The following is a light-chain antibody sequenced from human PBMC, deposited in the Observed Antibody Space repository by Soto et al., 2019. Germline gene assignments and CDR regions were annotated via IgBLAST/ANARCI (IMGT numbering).Light chain of an antibody. V-gene: IGKV3D-15*03. J-gene: IGKJ2*03. CDR3: QQFRSNPHS. CDR1: QSVSSY. Sequence: IVVWLSLADVSFTTLDIAPLSFRASQSVSSYLAWYQQKPGQAHRLLIYDASNRATGTPARFSGSGSGTDFTLTICILQSEDFTLYCCQQFRSNPHSF. CDR2: DAS.